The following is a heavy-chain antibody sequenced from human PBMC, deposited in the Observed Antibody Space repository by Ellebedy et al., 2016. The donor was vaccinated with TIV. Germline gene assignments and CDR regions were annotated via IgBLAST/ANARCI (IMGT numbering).Heavy chain of an antibody. D-gene: IGHD3-16*01. J-gene: IGHJ3*02. CDR2: ISAYNGNT. V-gene: IGHV1-18*04. CDR3: ARDSTGGNAFDI. CDR1: GYTFTSYG. Sequence: ASVKVSCKASGYTFTSYGISWVRQAPGQGLEWMGWISAYNGNTNYAQKLQGSVTMTTDTSTSTAYMELRSLRSDDTAVYYCARDSTGGNAFDIWGQGTMVTVSS.